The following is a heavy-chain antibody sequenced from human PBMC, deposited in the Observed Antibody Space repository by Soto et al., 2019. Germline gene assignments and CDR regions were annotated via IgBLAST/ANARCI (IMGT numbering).Heavy chain of an antibody. CDR3: ARGDGNFHDAFDI. Sequence: ASVKVSCKASGYSLTNYDTHWVRQATGQGLEWMGRKNPNSGNTGYAEKFQGRVTMTRNTSIGTDYMELSSLRSEDTAVYYCARGDGNFHDAFDIWGQGTMVTVSS. J-gene: IGHJ3*02. V-gene: IGHV1-8*01. CDR1: GYSLTNYD. CDR2: KNPNSGNT. D-gene: IGHD1-7*01.